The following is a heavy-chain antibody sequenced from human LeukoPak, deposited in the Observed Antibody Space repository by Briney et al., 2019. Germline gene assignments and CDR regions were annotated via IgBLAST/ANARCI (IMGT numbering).Heavy chain of an antibody. J-gene: IGHJ2*01. D-gene: IGHD4-23*01. CDR3: ASNGQDYGGQTRTDWYFDL. CDR1: GYTFTSYY. CDR2: INPSGGST. Sequence: ASVKVSCKASGYTFTSYYMHWVRQAPGQGFEWMGIINPSGGSTSYAQRFQGRVTMTRDTSTSTVYMELSSLRSEDTAVYYCASNGQDYGGQTRTDWYFDLWGRGTLVTVSS. V-gene: IGHV1-46*01.